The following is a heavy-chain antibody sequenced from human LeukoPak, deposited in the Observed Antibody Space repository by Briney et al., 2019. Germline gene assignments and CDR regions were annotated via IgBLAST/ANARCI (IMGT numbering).Heavy chain of an antibody. Sequence: GGSLRLSCEASGLIFKDFYMTWVRQAPGTGLEWVATINQDGSEEYYVDSAKGRFTMSRDSAKNSVFLQMDSLRAEETAGYYCARSVGAGNNYFYYGMDVWGQGTTVTVSS. V-gene: IGHV3-7*01. CDR3: ARSVGAGNNYFYYGMDV. CDR1: GLIFKDFY. CDR2: INQDGSEE. D-gene: IGHD1-26*01. J-gene: IGHJ6*02.